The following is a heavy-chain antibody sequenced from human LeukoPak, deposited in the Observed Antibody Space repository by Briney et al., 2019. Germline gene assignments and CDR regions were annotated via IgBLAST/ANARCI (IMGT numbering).Heavy chain of an antibody. CDR3: ANWAGVGTSSWYFGPFDY. Sequence: GGSLRLSCAASGFIFSNYAMSWVRQAPAKGLEWVSTISASAGTTHYADSVKGRFTISRDNSKNTLFLQVNSLRAEDTAIYYCANWAGVGTSSWYFGPFDYWGQGTLVTVSS. D-gene: IGHD6-13*01. V-gene: IGHV3-23*01. CDR2: ISASAGTT. CDR1: GFIFSNYA. J-gene: IGHJ4*02.